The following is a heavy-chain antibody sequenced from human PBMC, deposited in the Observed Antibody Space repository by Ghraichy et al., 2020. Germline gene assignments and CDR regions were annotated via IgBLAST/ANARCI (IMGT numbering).Heavy chain of an antibody. CDR1: GFTFDDHG. V-gene: IGHV3-20*04. CDR2: INWNGDST. J-gene: IGHJ4*02. Sequence: LSLTCAASGFTFDDHGMSWVRQAAGKGLEWVSGINWNGDSTTYADSVKGRFTISRDNAKNTLFLQMNSLRAEDTAVYYCVSANPTIDYWGQGTLVTVSS. CDR3: VSANPTIDY. D-gene: IGHD2-2*01.